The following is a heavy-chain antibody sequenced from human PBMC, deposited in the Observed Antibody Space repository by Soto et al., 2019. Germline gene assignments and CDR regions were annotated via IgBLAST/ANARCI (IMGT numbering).Heavy chain of an antibody. J-gene: IGHJ4*01. V-gene: IGHV3-21*06. CDR3: ASASYF. Sequence: QAPGKWLEWVSSIRSTTNYIYYGGSMKGRFTISRDNAKNSLYLDMTSRRAEDTAVYYCASASYF. CDR2: IRSTTNYI.